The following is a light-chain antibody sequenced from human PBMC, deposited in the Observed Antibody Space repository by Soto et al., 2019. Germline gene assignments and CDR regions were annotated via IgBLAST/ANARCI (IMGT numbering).Light chain of an antibody. J-gene: IGKJ2*01. Sequence: AIQMTQSPSSLSASVGDRVTITCRASQGIRNELAWYQQRPGTAPKVLISAASTLQSGIPSRFSGSGSGTDFTRTISSLQPEDFATYYCLQDFNYPYTFGQGTKLEIK. CDR1: QGIRNE. CDR3: LQDFNYPYT. V-gene: IGKV1-6*01. CDR2: AAS.